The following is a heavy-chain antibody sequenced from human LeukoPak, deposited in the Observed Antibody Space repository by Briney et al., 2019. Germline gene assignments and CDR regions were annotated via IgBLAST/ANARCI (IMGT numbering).Heavy chain of an antibody. CDR2: VYYSGST. V-gene: IGHV4-59*01. CDR1: GGSISTYY. D-gene: IGHD5-24*01. CDR3: AREEIRSWFDP. J-gene: IGHJ5*02. Sequence: SETLSLTCTVSGGSISTYYWNWIRQPPGKGLEWIGYVYYSGSTNYNPSLESRVTISVDTSKNQFSLMLSSVTAADTAVYYCAREEIRSWFDPWGQGTLVTVSS.